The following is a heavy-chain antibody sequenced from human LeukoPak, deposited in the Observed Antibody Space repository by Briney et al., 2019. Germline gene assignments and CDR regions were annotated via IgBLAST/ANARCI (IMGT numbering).Heavy chain of an antibody. CDR2: IYYSGNT. J-gene: IGHJ3*02. D-gene: IGHD3-9*01. Sequence: ASETLSLTCTVPGCSISSSSCYWRWTRQRPGKGVEWIAGIYYSGNTYYNPSRKSLASISVNTSKNQFSLRLTSVTAADTSGDYCAREALGDYDILHGYQNSGFDMWGEGTTVTVSS. CDR3: AREALGDYDILHGYQNSGFDM. V-gene: IGHV4-39*07. CDR1: GCSISSSSCY.